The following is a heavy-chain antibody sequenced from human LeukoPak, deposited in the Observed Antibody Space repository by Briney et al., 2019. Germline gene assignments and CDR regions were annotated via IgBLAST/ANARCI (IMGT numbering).Heavy chain of an antibody. CDR1: GGSFSGYY. CDR2: INHSGST. D-gene: IGHD2-2*01. CDR3: ARGQDIVVVPAVSQWFDP. Sequence: SETLSLTCAVYGGSFSGYYWSWIRRPPGKGLEWIGEINHSGSTNYNPSLKSRVTISVDTSKNQFSLKLSSVTAADTAVYYCARGQDIVVVPAVSQWFDPWGQGTLVTVSS. J-gene: IGHJ5*02. V-gene: IGHV4-34*01.